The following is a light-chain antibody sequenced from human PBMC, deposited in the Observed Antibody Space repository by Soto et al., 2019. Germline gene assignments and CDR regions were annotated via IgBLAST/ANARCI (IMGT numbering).Light chain of an antibody. V-gene: IGKV3-20*01. CDR3: KQYGDSPAT. J-gene: IGKJ3*01. CDR2: GAY. CDR1: QSVSNNY. Sequence: EIVMTQSPATLSVSPGERATLSCRASQSVSNNYLAWYQQKPGQAHRLLIYGAYNRATGIQDRFSGSGSGTDFTLTFRRLEPEDFAVYYCKQYGDSPATFGPGTKVDIK.